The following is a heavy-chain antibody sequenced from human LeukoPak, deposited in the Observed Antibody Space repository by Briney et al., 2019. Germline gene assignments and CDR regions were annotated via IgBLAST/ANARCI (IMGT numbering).Heavy chain of an antibody. CDR1: GYTFTGYY. CDR3: AREQPFMITFGGVIVN. J-gene: IGHJ4*02. Sequence: GASVKVSCKASGYTFTGYYMHWVRQAPGQGLGWMGWINPNSGGTNYAQKFQGRVTMTRDTSISTAYMELSRLRSDDTAVYYCAREQPFMITFGGVIVNWGQGTLVTVSS. CDR2: INPNSGGT. D-gene: IGHD3-16*02. V-gene: IGHV1-2*02.